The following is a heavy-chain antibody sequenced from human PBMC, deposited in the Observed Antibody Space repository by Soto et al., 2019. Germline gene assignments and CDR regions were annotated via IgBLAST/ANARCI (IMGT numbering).Heavy chain of an antibody. D-gene: IGHD3-22*01. CDR1: GYSFTNHG. V-gene: IGHV1-18*04. J-gene: IGHJ3*02. Sequence: QVQLLQSGAELKKPGASVTISCKASGYSFTNHGINWVRQAPGQGLEWMGWINPDTGNTNYLQRLQGTVTMTTDTSTSTVYMELRSLRSDDTAIYYCARGGFDDAFDIWGQGTLVTVSS. CDR2: INPDTGNT. CDR3: ARGGFDDAFDI.